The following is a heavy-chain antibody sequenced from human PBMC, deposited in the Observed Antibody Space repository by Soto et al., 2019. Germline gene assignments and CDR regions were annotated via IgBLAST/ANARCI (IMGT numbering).Heavy chain of an antibody. Sequence: PSETLSLTCTVSGGSISRYYWSWIRQPPGKGLEWIGYIYYSGSTNYNPSLKSRVTISVDTSKNQFSLELSSLRSEDTAVYYCARIAAVPLGFDYWGQGTLVTVSS. CDR1: GGSISRYY. J-gene: IGHJ4*02. CDR3: ARIAAVPLGFDY. D-gene: IGHD6-13*01. CDR2: IYYSGST. V-gene: IGHV4-59*01.